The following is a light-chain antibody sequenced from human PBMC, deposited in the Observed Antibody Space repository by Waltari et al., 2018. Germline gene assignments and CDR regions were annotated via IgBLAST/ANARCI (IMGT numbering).Light chain of an antibody. V-gene: IGKV3-20*01. CDR2: DAS. J-gene: IGKJ4*01. CDR3: QQHAFSPLT. CDR1: QTVVNNY. Sequence: EIVLTQSPGTLSLSPGERATLSCRASQTVVNNYLAWYQQEPGQAPRLLIYDASSRATGIPDRFRGSGSGTDFTLTISRLEHEDFAVYYCQQHAFSPLTFGGGTKVEIK.